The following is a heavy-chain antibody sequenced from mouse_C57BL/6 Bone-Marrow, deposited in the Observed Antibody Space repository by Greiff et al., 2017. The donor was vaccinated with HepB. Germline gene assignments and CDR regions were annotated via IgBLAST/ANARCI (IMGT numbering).Heavy chain of an antibody. Sequence: VQLQESGPELVKPGASVKLSCKASGYTFTSYDINWVKQRPGQGLEWIGWSYPRDGSTKYNEKFKGKATLTVDTSSSTAYMELHSLTSEDSAVYFCARKNDGSSTGYFDYWGEGTTLTVSS. D-gene: IGHD1-1*01. V-gene: IGHV1-85*01. CDR3: ARKNDGSSTGYFDY. CDR2: SYPRDGST. CDR1: GYTFTSYD. J-gene: IGHJ2*01.